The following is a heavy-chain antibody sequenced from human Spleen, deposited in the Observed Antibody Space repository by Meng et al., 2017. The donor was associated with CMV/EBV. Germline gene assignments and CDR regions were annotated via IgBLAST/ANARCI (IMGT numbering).Heavy chain of an antibody. Sequence: GESLKISCAASGFTFSSNDMHWVRQTTGKGLEWVSGINWNGGSTGYADSVKGRFTISRDNAKNSLYLQMNSLRAEDTALYYCAKDCSSGWFPSYGMDVWGQGTTVTVSS. J-gene: IGHJ6*02. CDR2: INWNGGST. D-gene: IGHD6-19*01. CDR1: GFTFSSND. V-gene: IGHV3-20*04. CDR3: AKDCSSGWFPSYGMDV.